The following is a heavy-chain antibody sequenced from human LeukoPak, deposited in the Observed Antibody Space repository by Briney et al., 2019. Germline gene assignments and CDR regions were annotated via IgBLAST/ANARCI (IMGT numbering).Heavy chain of an antibody. CDR2: ISYSGSTI. Sequence: GGSLRLSCAASGFTFSDYYMSWIRQAPGKGLEWVSYISYSGSTIYYADSVKGRFTISRDNAKNSLYLQMNSLRAEDTAVYYCARVVVTMVRGVPYYFDYWGQGTLVTVSS. D-gene: IGHD3-10*01. V-gene: IGHV3-11*04. CDR3: ARVVVTMVRGVPYYFDY. CDR1: GFTFSDYY. J-gene: IGHJ4*02.